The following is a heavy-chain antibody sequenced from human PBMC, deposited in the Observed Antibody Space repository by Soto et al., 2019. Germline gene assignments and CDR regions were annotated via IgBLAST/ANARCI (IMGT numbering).Heavy chain of an antibody. J-gene: IGHJ4*02. V-gene: IGHV3-66*01. Sequence: PXXSLRLSCIASEFTVNRDYMSWVRQAPGKGLEWVXSLYHXGTTNYADSVXXRFTIYRXXYKNKLYLQMNNMRVEDTAMYYCATDQTIMTAGWGRGTLVTVSS. CDR2: LYHXGTT. CDR3: ATDQTIMTAG. D-gene: IGHD2-21*02. CDR1: EFTVNRDY.